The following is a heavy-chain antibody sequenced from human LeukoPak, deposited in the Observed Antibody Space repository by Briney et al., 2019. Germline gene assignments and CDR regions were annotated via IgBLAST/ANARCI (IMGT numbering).Heavy chain of an antibody. CDR2: INHSGST. J-gene: IGHJ3*02. V-gene: IGHV4-34*01. Sequence: SETLSLTCAVYGGSFSGYYWSWIRQPPGKGLEWMGEINHSGSTNYNPSLKSRVTISVDTSKNQFSLKLSSETAADTAVYYCARGEWNGAFDIWGQGTMVTVSS. D-gene: IGHD1-1*01. CDR3: ARGEWNGAFDI. CDR1: GGSFSGYY.